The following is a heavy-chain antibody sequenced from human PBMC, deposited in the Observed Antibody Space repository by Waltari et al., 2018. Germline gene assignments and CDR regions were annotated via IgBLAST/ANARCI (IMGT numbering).Heavy chain of an antibody. CDR3: ATRSGANWYFDL. CDR2: IYHNGST. D-gene: IGHD1-26*01. Sequence: QVQLQESGPGLVKPSGTLSLTFAVSGCPISSSHWWSWVRQPPGKGLEWIGEIYHNGSTNYNPSLKSRVIISVETSKNQFSLKLSSVNAADTAVYYCATRSGANWYFDLWGRGTLVTVSS. CDR1: GCPISSSHW. J-gene: IGHJ2*01. V-gene: IGHV4-4*02.